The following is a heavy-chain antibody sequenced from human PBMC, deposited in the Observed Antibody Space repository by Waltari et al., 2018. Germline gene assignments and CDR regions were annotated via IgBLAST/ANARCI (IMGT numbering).Heavy chain of an antibody. Sequence: QVQLQQWGAGLLKPSETLSLTCAVYGGSFSGYYWSWIRQPPGKGLEWIGEINHSGSTNYNPSLKSRVTISVDTSKNQFSLKLSSVTAADTAVYYCAREGGEYYDMDVWGKGTTVTVSS. V-gene: IGHV4-34*01. CDR3: AREGGEYYDMDV. CDR1: GGSFSGYY. J-gene: IGHJ6*03. CDR2: INHSGST.